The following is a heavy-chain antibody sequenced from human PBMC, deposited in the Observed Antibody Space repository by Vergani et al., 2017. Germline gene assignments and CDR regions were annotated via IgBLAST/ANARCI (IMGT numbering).Heavy chain of an antibody. CDR3: ARTIAAGTAGAYSSGWIPFAY. V-gene: IGHV1-69*13. D-gene: IGHD6-19*01. Sequence: QVQLVQSGAEVKKPGSSVKVSCKASGGTFSSYAISWVRQAPGQGLEWMRRIIPIFGTANYAQKFQGRVTITADESTSTAYMELSSLRSEDTAVYYCARTIAAGTAGAYSSGWIPFAYWGQGTLVTVSS. CDR1: GGTFSSYA. CDR2: IIPIFGTA. J-gene: IGHJ4*02.